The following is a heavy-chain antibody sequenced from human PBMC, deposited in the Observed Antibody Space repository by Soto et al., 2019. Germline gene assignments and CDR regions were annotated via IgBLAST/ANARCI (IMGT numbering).Heavy chain of an antibody. CDR3: ARKFAPEFFDS. D-gene: IGHD3-10*01. V-gene: IGHV5-51*01. CDR2: IYPGGSDT. CDR1: GYTFSTYW. J-gene: IGHJ4*02. Sequence: GESLKISCKGSGYTFSTYWIAWVRQMPGKGLEWMGIIYPGGSDTKYSPAFQGQVTISADKSINTAYLQWTSLEASDTAMYYCARKFAPEFFDSWGQGTLVTVYS.